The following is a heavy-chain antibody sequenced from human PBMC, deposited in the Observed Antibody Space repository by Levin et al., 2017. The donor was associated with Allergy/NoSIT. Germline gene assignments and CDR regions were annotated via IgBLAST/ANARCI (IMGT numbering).Heavy chain of an antibody. CDR2: IIPLFGTA. D-gene: IGHD3-10*01. J-gene: IGHJ6*02. Sequence: ASVKVSCKASGGTFSTYAIIWVRQAPGQGLEWMGGIIPLFGTANYAQKFQGRVTITADESTSTAYMELSSLRSEDTAVYYCAIGKYYGSGRGYYYYGMDVWGQGTTVTVSS. CDR3: AIGKYYGSGRGYYYYGMDV. V-gene: IGHV1-69*13. CDR1: GGTFSTYA.